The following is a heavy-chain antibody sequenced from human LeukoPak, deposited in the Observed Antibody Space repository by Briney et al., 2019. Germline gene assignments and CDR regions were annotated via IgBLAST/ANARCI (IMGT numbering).Heavy chain of an antibody. V-gene: IGHV3-9*01. Sequence: QPGGSLRLSCAASGFTFYDYAMHWVRHAPGKGLEWVSGISWNSGSIGYADSVKGRFTISRDNAKNSLYLQMNSLRAEDTALYYCAKDTKFYYDSSGYYQYWGQGTLVTVSS. D-gene: IGHD3-22*01. J-gene: IGHJ4*02. CDR2: ISWNSGSI. CDR3: AKDTKFYYDSSGYYQY. CDR1: GFTFYDYA.